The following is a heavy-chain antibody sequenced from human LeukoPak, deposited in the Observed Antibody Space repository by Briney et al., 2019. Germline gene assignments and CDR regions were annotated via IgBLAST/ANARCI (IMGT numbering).Heavy chain of an antibody. CDR2: ISSSSSYT. D-gene: IGHD2-15*01. CDR1: GFTFSDYC. V-gene: IGHV3-11*06. CDR3: ARDGWSVQHPHGY. J-gene: IGHJ4*02. Sequence: PGGSLRLSCAASGFTFSDYCMSWIRQAPGKGLEWVSYISSSSSYTNYADSVKGRFTISRDNAKNSLYLQMNSLRAEDTAVYYCARDGWSVQHPHGYWGQGTLVTVAS.